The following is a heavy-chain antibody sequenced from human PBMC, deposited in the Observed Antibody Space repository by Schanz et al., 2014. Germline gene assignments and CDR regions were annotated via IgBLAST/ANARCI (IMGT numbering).Heavy chain of an antibody. CDR3: ARGGPAYYFDD. CDR2: VPFDGSQK. V-gene: IGHV3-30*14. CDR1: GFTFSSYA. Sequence: VQLVESGGGVVQPGRSLRLSCAASGFTFSSYALHWVRQAPGKGLEWVAFVPFDGSQKFYADSVKGRFTISRDNSKNTVYIQMNSLRAEDTAVYYCARGGPAYYFDDWGQGTLVTVSS. J-gene: IGHJ4*02.